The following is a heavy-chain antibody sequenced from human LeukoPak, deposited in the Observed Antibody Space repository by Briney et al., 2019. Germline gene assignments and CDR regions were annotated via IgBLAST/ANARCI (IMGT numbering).Heavy chain of an antibody. V-gene: IGHV3-30-3*01. D-gene: IGHD1-26*01. CDR1: GFTFSSYA. Sequence: AGRSLRLSCAASGFTFSSYAMHWVRQPPGKGLEWVAVISYDGSNKYYADSMKGRFTISRDNSKNTLYLQMNSLRAEDTAVYYCARAGVQGATDYWGQGTLVTVSS. CDR3: ARAGVQGATDY. CDR2: ISYDGSNK. J-gene: IGHJ4*02.